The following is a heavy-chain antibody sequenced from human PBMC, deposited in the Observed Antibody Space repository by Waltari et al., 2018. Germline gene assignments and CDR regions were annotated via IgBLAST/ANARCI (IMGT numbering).Heavy chain of an antibody. CDR1: GLSFSTYG. CDR2: ISPNSIST. Sequence: EVQLLESGGGLVQPGGSLRLSCTASGLSFSTYGLTWVRRAPGRGLWWGSSISPNSISTYYADSVKGRFTSSRDNSKSTVILQLSSLRVEDTAIYYCAKGQGGRRWYFDYWGQGTLVTVSS. D-gene: IGHD3-16*01. J-gene: IGHJ4*02. CDR3: AKGQGGRRWYFDY. V-gene: IGHV3-23*01.